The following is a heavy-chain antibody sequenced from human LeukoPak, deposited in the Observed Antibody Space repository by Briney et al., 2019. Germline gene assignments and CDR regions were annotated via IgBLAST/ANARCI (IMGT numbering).Heavy chain of an antibody. CDR2: ISGSGGST. CDR1: GFTFSSYA. CDR3: AKIPNNYYGSGSPYYFDY. J-gene: IGHJ4*02. Sequence: GGSLRLSCAASGFTFSSYAMNWVRQTPGKGLEWVAAISGSGGSTYYADSVKGRFTISRDDSKNTLYLQMNSLRAEDTAVYYCAKIPNNYYGSGSPYYFDYWGQGTLVTVSS. D-gene: IGHD3-10*01. V-gene: IGHV3-23*01.